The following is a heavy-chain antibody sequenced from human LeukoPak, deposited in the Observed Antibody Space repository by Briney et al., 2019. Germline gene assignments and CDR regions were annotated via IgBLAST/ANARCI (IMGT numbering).Heavy chain of an antibody. D-gene: IGHD6-6*01. J-gene: IGHJ5*02. CDR2: ISGSGGST. Sequence: PGGSLKLSCAASGFTFSRYAMSWVRQAPGKGLEWVSAISGSGGSTYYADSVKGRFTISRDNSKNTLYLQMNSLRAEDTAVYYCAKDPYSSSSGIWFDPWGQGTLVTVSS. CDR3: AKDPYSSSSGIWFDP. V-gene: IGHV3-23*01. CDR1: GFTFSRYA.